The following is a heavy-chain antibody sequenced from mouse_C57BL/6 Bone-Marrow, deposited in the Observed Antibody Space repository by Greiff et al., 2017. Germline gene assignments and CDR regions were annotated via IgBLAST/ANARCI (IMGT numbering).Heavy chain of an antibody. Sequence: EVQLVESGGDLVKPGGSLKLSCAASGFTFSSYGMSWVRQTPDKRLEWVATISSGGSYTYYPDSVKGRFTISRDNATNTLYLQMSSLKSEDTAMYYCASRRDDGYWAPFAYWGQGTLVTVSA. CDR2: ISSGGSYT. CDR1: GFTFSSYG. V-gene: IGHV5-6*01. J-gene: IGHJ3*01. CDR3: ASRRDDGYWAPFAY. D-gene: IGHD2-3*01.